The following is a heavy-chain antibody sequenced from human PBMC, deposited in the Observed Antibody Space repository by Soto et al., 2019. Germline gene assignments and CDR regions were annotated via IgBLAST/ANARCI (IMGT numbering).Heavy chain of an antibody. CDR2: IWYDGSNK. CDR3: ARDGTGREWLFSNWYYYYMDV. J-gene: IGHJ6*03. D-gene: IGHD3-3*01. Sequence: GGSLRLSCAASGFTFSSYGMHWVRQAPGKGLEWVAVIWYDGSNKYYADSVKGRFTISRDNSKNTLYLQMNSLRAEDTAVYYCARDGTGREWLFSNWYYYYMDVWGKGTTVTVSS. V-gene: IGHV3-33*01. CDR1: GFTFSSYG.